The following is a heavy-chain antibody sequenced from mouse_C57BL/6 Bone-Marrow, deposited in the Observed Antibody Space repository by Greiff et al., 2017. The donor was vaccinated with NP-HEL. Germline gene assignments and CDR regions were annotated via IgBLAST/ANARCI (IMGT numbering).Heavy chain of an antibody. CDR3: ARIYDGYLYYAMDY. CDR1: GYTFTNYW. Sequence: VQLKESGAELVRPGTSVKMSCKASGYTFTNYWIGWAKQRPGHGLEWIGDIYPGGGYTNYNEKFKGKATLTADKSSSTAYMQFSSLTSEDSAIYYCARIYDGYLYYAMDYWGQGTSVTVSS. CDR2: IYPGGGYT. J-gene: IGHJ4*01. D-gene: IGHD2-3*01. V-gene: IGHV1-63*01.